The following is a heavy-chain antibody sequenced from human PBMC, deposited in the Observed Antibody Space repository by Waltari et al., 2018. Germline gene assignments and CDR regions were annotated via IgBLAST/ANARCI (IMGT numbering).Heavy chain of an antibody. CDR1: GYTFTDYY. CDR3: APHRRYYYDSSGYYD. Sequence: EVQLVQSGAEVKKPGATVKISCKASGYTFTDYYMHWVQQAPGKGLEWMGRVEPEDGETIYAEKFQGRVTITADTSTDTAYMELSSLRSEDTAVYYCAPHRRYYYDSSGYYDWGQGTLVTVSS. CDR2: VEPEDGET. D-gene: IGHD3-22*01. V-gene: IGHV1-69-2*01. J-gene: IGHJ4*02.